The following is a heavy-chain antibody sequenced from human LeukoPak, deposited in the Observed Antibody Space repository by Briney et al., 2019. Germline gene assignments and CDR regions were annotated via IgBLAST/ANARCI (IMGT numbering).Heavy chain of an antibody. V-gene: IGHV1-69*05. CDR2: IIPIFGTA. CDR1: GGTFSSYA. J-gene: IGHJ5*02. CDR3: ATDYGSGSSTFRSFDP. Sequence: VASVKVSCKASGGTFSSYAISWVRQAPGQGLEWIGRIIPIFGTANYAQKFQGRVGITTDESTSTAYMELSSLRSEDTAVYYCATDYGSGSSTFRSFDPWGQGTLVTVSS. D-gene: IGHD3-10*01.